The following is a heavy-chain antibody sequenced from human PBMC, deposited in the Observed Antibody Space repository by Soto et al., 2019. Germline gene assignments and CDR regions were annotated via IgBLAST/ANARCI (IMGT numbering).Heavy chain of an antibody. CDR2: ISGSGGSM. CDR1: GFTFSSYA. CDR3: ARRGSGSYYDY. J-gene: IGHJ4*02. V-gene: IGHV3-23*01. D-gene: IGHD1-26*01. Sequence: EVQLLESGGGLVQLGGSLRLSCAASGFTFSSYAMRWVRQAPGKGLEWVSAISGSGGSMYYADSVKGRFTISRDNSKNTLYLQMNSLRAEDTAVYYCARRGSGSYYDYWVQGTLVTVSS.